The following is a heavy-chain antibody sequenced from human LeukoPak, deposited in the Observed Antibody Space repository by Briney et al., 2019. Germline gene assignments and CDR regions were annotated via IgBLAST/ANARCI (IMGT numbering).Heavy chain of an antibody. V-gene: IGHV1-8*03. CDR3: ARGLRHYDILTGYYRTVDY. Sequence: ASVKVSCKASGYTFTSYDINWVRQATGQGLEWMGWMNPNSGNTGYAQKLQGRVTITRNTSISTAYMELSSLRSEATAVYYCARGLRHYDILTGYYRTVDYWGQGTLVTVSS. CDR1: GYTFTSYD. J-gene: IGHJ4*02. D-gene: IGHD3-9*01. CDR2: MNPNSGNT.